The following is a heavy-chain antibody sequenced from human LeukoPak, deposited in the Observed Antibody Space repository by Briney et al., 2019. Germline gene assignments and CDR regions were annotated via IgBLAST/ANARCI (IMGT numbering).Heavy chain of an antibody. V-gene: IGHV3-33*01. J-gene: IGHJ4*02. CDR2: IWYDGSNK. Sequence: GGSLRLSCAASGFTFSSYGMHWVRQAPGKGLEWVAVIWYDGSNKYYADSVKGRFTISRDNSKNTLYLQMDSLRAEDTAVYYCARDLVDIVVVRAAMPPLLYWGQGPLVTVSS. CDR1: GFTFSSYG. CDR3: ARDLVDIVVVRAAMPPLLY. D-gene: IGHD2-2*01.